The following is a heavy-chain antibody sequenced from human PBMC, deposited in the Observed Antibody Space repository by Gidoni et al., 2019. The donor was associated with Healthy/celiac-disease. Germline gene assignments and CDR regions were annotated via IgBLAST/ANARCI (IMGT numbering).Heavy chain of an antibody. CDR2: IYYSGST. CDR3: AREGVGLPHDYGDYDDY. Sequence: QLQLQESGPGLVKPSETLSLTCTVSAGSISSSSYYWGWIRQPPGKGLEWIGSIYYSGSTYYNPSLKSRVTISVDTSKNQFSLKLSSVTAADTAVYYCAREGVGLPHDYGDYDDYWGQGTLVTVSS. V-gene: IGHV4-39*07. D-gene: IGHD4-17*01. J-gene: IGHJ4*02. CDR1: AGSISSSSYY.